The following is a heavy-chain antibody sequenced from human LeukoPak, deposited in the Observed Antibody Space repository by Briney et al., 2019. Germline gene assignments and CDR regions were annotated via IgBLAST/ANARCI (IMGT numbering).Heavy chain of an antibody. D-gene: IGHD5-18*01. V-gene: IGHV1-2*02. CDR2: INPNSGGT. Sequence: ASVKVSCKASGYTFTSYGISWVRQAPGQGLEWMGWINPNSGGTNYAQKFQGRVTMTRDTSISTAYMELSRLRSDDTAVYYCARGGGAMVTDYWGQGTLVTVSS. CDR1: GYTFTSYG. J-gene: IGHJ4*02. CDR3: ARGGGAMVTDY.